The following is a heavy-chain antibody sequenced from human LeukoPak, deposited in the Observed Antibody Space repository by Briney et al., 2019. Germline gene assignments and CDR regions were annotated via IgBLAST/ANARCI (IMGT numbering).Heavy chain of an antibody. Sequence: TGGSLRLSCAASGFTFSSYWMNWVRHVPGKGLVWVSRIVSDGSNTNYADSVKGRFTISRDNAKNTLYLQMNSLRVEDTAVYYCARGRPHGNDYWGQGTLVTVSS. CDR1: GFTFSSYW. J-gene: IGHJ4*02. V-gene: IGHV3-74*01. CDR2: IVSDGSNT. CDR3: ARGRPHGNDY. D-gene: IGHD4-23*01.